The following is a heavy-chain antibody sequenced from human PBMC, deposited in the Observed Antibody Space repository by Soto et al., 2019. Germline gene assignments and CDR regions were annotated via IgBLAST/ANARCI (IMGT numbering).Heavy chain of an antibody. Sequence: QVQLVQSGAEVKKPGSSVKVSCKASGDTFRSYTISWVRQAPGQGLEWMGGIIPIFGTPNYAQSFQGRVTITADESTNTAYMELSSLRSADTAVYYCATSYDSRGSEYWGQGTRVTVSS. CDR1: GDTFRSYT. CDR2: IIPIFGTP. D-gene: IGHD3-22*01. V-gene: IGHV1-69*12. CDR3: ATSYDSRGSEY. J-gene: IGHJ4*02.